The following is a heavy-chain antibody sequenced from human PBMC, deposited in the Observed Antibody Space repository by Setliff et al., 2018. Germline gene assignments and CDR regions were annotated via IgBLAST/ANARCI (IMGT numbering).Heavy chain of an antibody. J-gene: IGHJ5*02. Sequence: PSETLSLTCTVSGYSISSGYYWSWIRQPPGKGLEWIGESNHSGGTSYNPSLKSRLTMSVDTSKNQFSLRLRSVTAADTAVYFCARERTIFGILVISGWFDPWGQGTVVTVSS. CDR2: SNHSGGT. D-gene: IGHD3-3*01. CDR3: ARERTIFGILVISGWFDP. V-gene: IGHV4-38-2*02. CDR1: GYSISSGYY.